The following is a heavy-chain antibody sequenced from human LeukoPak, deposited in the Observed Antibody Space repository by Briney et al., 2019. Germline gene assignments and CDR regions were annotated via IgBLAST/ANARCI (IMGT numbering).Heavy chain of an antibody. Sequence: ASVKVSCKVSGYTLTELSMHWVRQAPGKGLEWMGGFDPEDGETIYAQKFQGRVTMTEDTSTDTANMELSSLRSEDTAVYYCATPYVGIVGAEYDYWGQGTLVTVSS. CDR3: ATPYVGIVGAEYDY. V-gene: IGHV1-24*01. CDR1: GYTLTELS. CDR2: FDPEDGET. D-gene: IGHD1-26*01. J-gene: IGHJ4*02.